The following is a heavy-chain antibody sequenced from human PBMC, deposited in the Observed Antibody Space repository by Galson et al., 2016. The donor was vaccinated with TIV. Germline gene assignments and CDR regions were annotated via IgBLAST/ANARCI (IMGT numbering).Heavy chain of an antibody. J-gene: IGHJ4*02. D-gene: IGHD2-15*01. CDR1: GGTFSTYV. CDR3: AKVSRYWFEN. Sequence: SVKVSCKASGGTFSTYVINWVRQAPGQGLEWMGGVIPIFGTANYAQKFQGRVTITADESTSTAYMDLRSLRSDDTAVYYCAKVSRYWFENWGQGTLVTVSS. V-gene: IGHV1-69*13. CDR2: VIPIFGTA.